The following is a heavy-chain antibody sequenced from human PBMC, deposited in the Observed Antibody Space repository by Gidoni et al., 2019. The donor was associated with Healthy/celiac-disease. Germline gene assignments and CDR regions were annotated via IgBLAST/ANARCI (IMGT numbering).Heavy chain of an antibody. CDR3: ARDKRSREAFDI. J-gene: IGHJ3*02. CDR2: ISYDGSNK. Sequence: APGKGLEWVAVISYDGSNKYYADSVKGRFTISRDNSKNTLYLQMNSLRAEDTAVYYCARDKRSREAFDIWGQGTMVTVSS. V-gene: IGHV3-30-3*01.